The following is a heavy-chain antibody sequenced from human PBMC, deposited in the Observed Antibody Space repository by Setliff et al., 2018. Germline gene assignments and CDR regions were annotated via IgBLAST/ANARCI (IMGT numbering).Heavy chain of an antibody. Sequence: KASETLSLTCSVPGASISNYYWSWIRQPPGKGLEWIGYIYSSGSTNYNPSLKSRVTMSVDASKNQVSLKVTSVTAEDTAVYYCAKVDIDYIMTRDNTWQYFFYMDVWGRGTTVTVS. CDR3: AKVDIDYIMTRDNTWQYFFYMDV. CDR2: IYSSGST. CDR1: GASISNYY. D-gene: IGHD5-12*01. V-gene: IGHV4-4*08. J-gene: IGHJ6*03.